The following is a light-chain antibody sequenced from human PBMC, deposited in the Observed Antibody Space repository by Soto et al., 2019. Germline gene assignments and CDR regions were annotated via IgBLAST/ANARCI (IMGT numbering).Light chain of an antibody. V-gene: IGLV2-14*01. CDR1: SSDIGAYNY. CDR2: EVT. J-gene: IGLJ1*01. Sequence: QSALTQPASVSGSPGQSITISCTGTSSDIGAYNYVSWYQQHPGKAPKLLIYEVTNRPSGVSDRFSGSKSGNTASLTISGLQAEDEASYYCNSYTTLSNRVFGTGTKLTVL. CDR3: NSYTTLSNRV.